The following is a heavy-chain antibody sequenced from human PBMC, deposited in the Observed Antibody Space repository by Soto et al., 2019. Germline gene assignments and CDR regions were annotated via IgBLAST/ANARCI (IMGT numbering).Heavy chain of an antibody. V-gene: IGHV4-59*01. J-gene: IGHJ4*02. CDR2: IYYSGST. CDR1: GGSISSYY. Sequence: PSETLSLTXTVSGGSISSYYWSWIRQPPGKGLEWIGYIYYSGSTNYNPSLKSRVTISVDTSKNQFSLKLSSVTAADTAVYYCARGPPYEQLVVFDYWGQGTLVTVSS. CDR3: ARGPPYEQLVVFDY. D-gene: IGHD6-6*01.